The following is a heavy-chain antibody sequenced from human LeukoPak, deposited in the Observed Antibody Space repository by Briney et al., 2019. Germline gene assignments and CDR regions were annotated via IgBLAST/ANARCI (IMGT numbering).Heavy chain of an antibody. V-gene: IGHV3-11*01. Sequence: GGSLTLSCAASGFTLSDYYMFWIRQAPGKGLEWISYISNSGSTMYYADSVKGRLTISRDNAKNSLYLQMNSLRAEDTAVYYCARDALGSYDYWGQGTLVTVSS. CDR3: ARDALGSYDY. CDR2: ISNSGSTM. D-gene: IGHD3-10*01. CDR1: GFTLSDYY. J-gene: IGHJ4*02.